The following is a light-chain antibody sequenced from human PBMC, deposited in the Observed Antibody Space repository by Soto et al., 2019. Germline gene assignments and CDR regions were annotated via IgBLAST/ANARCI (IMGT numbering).Light chain of an antibody. Sequence: QSVLTQPASVSASPEQSITISCTGTSSDIGGYIYVSWYQHHPGKAPRLMIYEVSSRPSGVSNRFSGSKSGNTASLTISGLQAEDEAQYYCSSYSSANTVIFGGGTKLTVL. CDR1: SSDIGGYIY. CDR3: SSYSSANTVI. V-gene: IGLV2-14*01. CDR2: EVS. J-gene: IGLJ2*01.